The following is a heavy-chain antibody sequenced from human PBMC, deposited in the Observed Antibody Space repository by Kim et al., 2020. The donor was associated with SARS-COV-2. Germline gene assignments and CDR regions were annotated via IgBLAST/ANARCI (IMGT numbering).Heavy chain of an antibody. CDR2: INTKEGDT. Sequence: ASVKVSCKTSGDTSRKSDFSWVRQAPGQGLEWMGWINTKEGDTKYAQKFQDRVTMTTDSSTSTAYMELRSLNSDDTAVYYCVRGTWADINYYCGQGNLVT. D-gene: IGHD3-10*01. CDR1: GDTSRKSD. V-gene: IGHV1-18*01. CDR3: VRGTWADINYY. J-gene: IGHJ4*02.